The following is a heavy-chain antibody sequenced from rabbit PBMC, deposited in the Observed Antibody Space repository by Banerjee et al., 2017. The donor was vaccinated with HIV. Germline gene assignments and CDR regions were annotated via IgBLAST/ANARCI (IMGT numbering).Heavy chain of an antibody. J-gene: IGHJ6*01. CDR3: ARDTASSFSSYGMDL. CDR1: GFDFSNKAV. V-gene: IGHV1S45*01. Sequence: QEQLVESGGGLVKPEGSLKLSCTASGFDFSNKAVMCWVRQAPGKGLEWIACINAITGKAVYASWAKGRFTFSKTSSTTVTLQMTSLTAADTATYFCARDTASSFSSYGMDLWGPGTLVTVS. CDR2: INAITGKA. D-gene: IGHD8-1*01.